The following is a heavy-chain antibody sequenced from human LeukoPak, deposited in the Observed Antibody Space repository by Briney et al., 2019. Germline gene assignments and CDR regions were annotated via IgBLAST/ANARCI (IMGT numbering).Heavy chain of an antibody. CDR3: ARVSKKQWLVGYYFDY. CDR2: IKQDGSEK. CDR1: GFTFSSYW. V-gene: IGHV3-7*01. D-gene: IGHD6-19*01. J-gene: IGHJ4*02. Sequence: PGGSLRLSCAASGFTFSSYWMSWVRQAPGKGLEWVANIKQDGSEKYYVDSVKGRFTISRDNAKNSLYLQMNSLRAEDTAVYYCARVSKKQWLVGYYFDYWGQGTLVTVSS.